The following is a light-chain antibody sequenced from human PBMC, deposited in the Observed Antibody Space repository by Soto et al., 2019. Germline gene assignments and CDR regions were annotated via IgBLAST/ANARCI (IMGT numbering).Light chain of an antibody. J-gene: IGKJ1*01. CDR1: QIISNY. Sequence: IQMTQSPSSLSASVGDTVTITCRASQIISNYLNWYQQKPGKVPKLLVYAASSLQSGVPSRFSGSASGTDFTLTISNLQPEDFATYYCQQSYSTPRTFGQGTKVEIK. CDR2: AAS. CDR3: QQSYSTPRT. V-gene: IGKV1-39*01.